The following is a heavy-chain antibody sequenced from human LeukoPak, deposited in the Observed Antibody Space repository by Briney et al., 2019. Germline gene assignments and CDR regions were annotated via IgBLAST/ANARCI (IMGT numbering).Heavy chain of an antibody. CDR2: MNPNSGNT. V-gene: IGHV1-8*03. Sequence: GASVKVSCKASGYTFTSYDINWVRQAPGQGLEWMGWMNPNSGNTGYAQKFQGRDTITRNTSISTAYMELSSLRSEDTAVYYCARGPRSPAAIANWFDPWGQGTLVTVSS. J-gene: IGHJ5*02. CDR1: GYTFTSYD. D-gene: IGHD2-2*01. CDR3: ARGPRSPAAIANWFDP.